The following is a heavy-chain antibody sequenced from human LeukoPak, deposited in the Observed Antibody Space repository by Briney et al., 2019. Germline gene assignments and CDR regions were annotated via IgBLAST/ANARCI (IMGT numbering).Heavy chain of an antibody. CDR3: ARVRFPRWFDP. CDR2: IYYSGST. Sequence: SETLSLTCTVSGGSISSYYWSWIRQPPGKGLEWIGYIYYSGSTNYNPSLKSRVTISVDTSKNQFSLKLSSVTAADTAVYYCARVRFPRWFDPWGQGTLVTVSS. CDR1: GGSISSYY. V-gene: IGHV4-59*01. J-gene: IGHJ5*02. D-gene: IGHD2-21*01.